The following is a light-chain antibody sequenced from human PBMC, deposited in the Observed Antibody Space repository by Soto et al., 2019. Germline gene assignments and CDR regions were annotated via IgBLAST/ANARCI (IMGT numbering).Light chain of an antibody. Sequence: QSALTQPASVSGSPGQSITISCTGTSSDVGGYNYVSWYQHHPGKAPKLMIYEVNSRPSGVSNRFSSSKSGNTASLTISGLQAEDEADYYCSSYRTRSTLWVFGGGTKVTVL. CDR1: SSDVGGYNY. CDR3: SSYRTRSTLWV. CDR2: EVN. J-gene: IGLJ3*02. V-gene: IGLV2-14*01.